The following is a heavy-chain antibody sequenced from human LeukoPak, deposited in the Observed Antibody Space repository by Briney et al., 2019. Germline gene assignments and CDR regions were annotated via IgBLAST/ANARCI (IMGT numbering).Heavy chain of an antibody. CDR2: IYYSGST. J-gene: IGHJ4*02. CDR3: ARLWRYYYGSGSYYKAPYFDY. Sequence: SEALSLTCTVSGGSISSYYWSWIRQPPGKGLEWIGYIYYSGSTYYNPSLKSRVTISVDTSKNQFSLKLSSVTAADTAVYYCARLWRYYYGSGSYYKAPYFDYWGQGTLVTVSS. V-gene: IGHV4-59*12. CDR1: GGSISSYY. D-gene: IGHD3-10*01.